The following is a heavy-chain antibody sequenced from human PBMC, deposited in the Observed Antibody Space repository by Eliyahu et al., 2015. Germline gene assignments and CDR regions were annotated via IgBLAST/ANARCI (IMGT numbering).Heavy chain of an antibody. D-gene: IGHD3-3*01. CDR2: IYYSGST. J-gene: IGHJ4*02. CDR3: AGPGGFLEWSASGDDY. V-gene: IGHV4-39*01. Sequence: QLQLQESGPGLVKPSETLSLTCTVSGGSISSSSYYWGWXRQPPGKGLEWIGSIYYSGSTYYNPSLKSRVTISVDTSKNQFSLKLSSVTAADTAVYYCAGPGGFLEWSASGDDYWGQGTLVTVSS. CDR1: GGSISSSSYY.